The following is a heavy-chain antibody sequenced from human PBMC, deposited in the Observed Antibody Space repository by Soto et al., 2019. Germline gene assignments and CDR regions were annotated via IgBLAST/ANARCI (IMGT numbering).Heavy chain of an antibody. D-gene: IGHD2-15*01. CDR2: IKQDGSEK. V-gene: IGHV3-7*01. CDR1: GFTFSSYW. J-gene: IGHJ5*02. CDR3: ARELRVAATNWFDP. Sequence: PGGSLRLSCAASGFTFSSYWMSWVRQAPGKGLEWVANIKQDGSEKYYVDSVKGRFTISRDNAKNSLYLQMNSLRAEDTAVYYCARELRVAATNWFDPWGQGTLVTVSS.